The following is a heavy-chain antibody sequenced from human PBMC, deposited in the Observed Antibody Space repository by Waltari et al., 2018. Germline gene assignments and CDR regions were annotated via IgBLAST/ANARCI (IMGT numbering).Heavy chain of an antibody. Sequence: EVQLVESGGGLVQPGGSLRLSCAASGFTFSSYAMSWVRQAPGKGLEWVSVIYSGGSTYYADSVKGRFTISRDNSKNTLYLQMNSLRAEDTAVYYCAKGNTGYFDYWGQGTLVTVSS. V-gene: IGHV3-23*03. D-gene: IGHD1-1*01. J-gene: IGHJ4*02. CDR1: GFTFSSYA. CDR2: IYSGGST. CDR3: AKGNTGYFDY.